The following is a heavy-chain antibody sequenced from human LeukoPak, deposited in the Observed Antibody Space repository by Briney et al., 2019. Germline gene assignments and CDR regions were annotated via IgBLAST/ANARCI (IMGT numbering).Heavy chain of an antibody. CDR2: IYYSGST. Sequence: SQTLSLICTVSGGSISSGDYYWSWIRQPPGKGLEWIGYIYYSGSTYYNPSLKSRVTISLDTSKSQFSLRLSSVTAADTAVYYCASHHDYSNYGYFDLWGRGTLVTVSS. V-gene: IGHV4-30-4*01. CDR1: GGSISSGDYY. CDR3: ASHHDYSNYGYFDL. J-gene: IGHJ2*01. D-gene: IGHD4-11*01.